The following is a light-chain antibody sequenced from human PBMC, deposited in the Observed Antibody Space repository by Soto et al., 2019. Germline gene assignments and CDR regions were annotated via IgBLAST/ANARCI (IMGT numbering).Light chain of an antibody. V-gene: IGKV1-39*01. CDR1: QSIGRN. CDR3: QQSYNTPWT. Sequence: DIQMTQSPSSLSASVRDRVTITCRSSQSIGRNLNWYLQKPWKAPKLLVYAASHLQSGVPSRFSGGGSGTAFTLIISSLQPEDSATYYCQQSYNTPWTFGQGTKVDIK. CDR2: AAS. J-gene: IGKJ1*01.